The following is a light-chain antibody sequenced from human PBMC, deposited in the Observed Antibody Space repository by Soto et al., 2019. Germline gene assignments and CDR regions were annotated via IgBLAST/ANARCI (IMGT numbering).Light chain of an antibody. CDR2: NAS. CDR3: QQTYSHIS. Sequence: DIHLTQYPSSLSASVGYTFTITCRASQTISTYLLWYHQKPGRAPNLLIYNASTLHSGVPSKLSGSGSGTDFTLTISGLTPEDSATYHCQQTYSHISFGGGTKVDIK. CDR1: QTISTY. V-gene: IGKV1-39*01. J-gene: IGKJ4*01.